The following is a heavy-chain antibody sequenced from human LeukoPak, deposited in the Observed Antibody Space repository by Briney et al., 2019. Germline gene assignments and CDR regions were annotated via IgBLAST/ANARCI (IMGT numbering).Heavy chain of an antibody. CDR2: IGGGGAGT. Sequence: GGSLRLSCAASGFTFSSYAMTWVRQAPGKGLEWVSTIGGGGAGTYYADSVKGRFTISRDSSKDTLYLQMNSLRAEDTAVYYCAKSPDTMIVVVTEDYFDYWGQGTLVTVSS. V-gene: IGHV3-23*01. CDR3: AKSPDTMIVVVTEDYFDY. CDR1: GFTFSSYA. D-gene: IGHD3-22*01. J-gene: IGHJ4*02.